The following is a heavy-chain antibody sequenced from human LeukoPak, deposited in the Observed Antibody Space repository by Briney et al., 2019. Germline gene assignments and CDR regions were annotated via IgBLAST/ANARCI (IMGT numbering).Heavy chain of an antibody. V-gene: IGHV3-7*01. CDR3: TRDRSRAEDD. CDR1: GFTFGGHW. Sequence: GGSLRLSRAASGFTFGGHWMSWVRQAPGKGLEWVANINQGGSDKYYVDSVKGRFTISRDNANNLLYLQMNSLRGEDTAVYYCTRDRSRAEDDWGQGTLVTVSS. CDR2: INQGGSDK. J-gene: IGHJ4*02. D-gene: IGHD1-14*01.